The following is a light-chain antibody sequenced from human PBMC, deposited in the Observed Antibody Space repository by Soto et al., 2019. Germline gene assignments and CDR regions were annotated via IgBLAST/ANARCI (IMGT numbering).Light chain of an antibody. J-gene: IGLJ2*01. CDR3: SSYTSRSTLV. CDR2: DVS. CDR1: SSDVGGYNY. Sequence: QSALTQPASVSGSPGQSITISCTGTSSDVGGYNYVSWYQQHPGKAPKLMIYDVSNRPSGVSNRFSGSKSGNTASLTISGLQAEYESDYHCSSYTSRSTLVFGGGTKLTVL. V-gene: IGLV2-14*01.